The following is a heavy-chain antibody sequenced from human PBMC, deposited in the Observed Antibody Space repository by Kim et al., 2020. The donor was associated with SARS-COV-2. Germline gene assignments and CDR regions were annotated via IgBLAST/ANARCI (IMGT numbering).Heavy chain of an antibody. CDR3: AKEETDFWSGYFTTRDA. J-gene: IGHJ3*01. D-gene: IGHD3-3*01. CDR1: GFTFSSFG. V-gene: IGHV3-30*18. Sequence: GGSLRLSCAASGFTFSSFGMHWVRQAPGKGLEWVAVISYDGSNKYYADSVKGRFTISRDNSRNTLYLQMNSLRAEDTAFYCCAKEETDFWSGYFTTRDA. CDR2: ISYDGSNK.